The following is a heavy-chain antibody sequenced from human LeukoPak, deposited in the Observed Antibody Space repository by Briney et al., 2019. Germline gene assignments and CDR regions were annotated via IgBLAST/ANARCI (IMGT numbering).Heavy chain of an antibody. D-gene: IGHD3-22*01. J-gene: IGHJ5*02. CDR3: ARGILEYDTPPNWFDP. V-gene: IGHV3-30-3*01. CDR2: ISYDGSNK. Sequence: GGSLRLSCAASGFTFSSYAMHWVRQAPGKGLEWVAVISYDGSNKYYADSVKGRFTISRDNSKNTLYLQMNSLRAEDTAVYYCARGILEYDTPPNWFDPWGQGTLVTVSS. CDR1: GFTFSSYA.